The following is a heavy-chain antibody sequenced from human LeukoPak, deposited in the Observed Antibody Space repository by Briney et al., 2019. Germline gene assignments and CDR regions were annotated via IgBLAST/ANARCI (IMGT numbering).Heavy chain of an antibody. CDR1: GFTFSSYA. J-gene: IGHJ4*02. Sequence: PGRSMRLSCAASGFTFSSYAMHWVRQAPGKGLEWVAVISYDGSNKYYADSVKGRFTISRDNSKNTLYLQMNSLRAEDTAVYYCARDPHPLGYCTNGVCSHFDYWGQGTLVTVSS. CDR3: ARDPHPLGYCTNGVCSHFDY. CDR2: ISYDGSNK. V-gene: IGHV3-30*04. D-gene: IGHD2-8*01.